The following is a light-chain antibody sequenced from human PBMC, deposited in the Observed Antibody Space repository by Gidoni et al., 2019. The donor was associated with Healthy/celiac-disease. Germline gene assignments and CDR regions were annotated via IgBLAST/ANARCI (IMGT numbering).Light chain of an antibody. Sequence: QMTQSPSSLSASVGDRVTITCQASQDISNYLNWYQQKPGKAPKLLIYDASNLETGVPSRFSGSGSGTDFTFTISSLQPEDIATYYCQQYDNLPLTFGGGTKVEIK. J-gene: IGKJ4*01. CDR2: DAS. CDR3: QQYDNLPLT. V-gene: IGKV1-33*01. CDR1: QDISNY.